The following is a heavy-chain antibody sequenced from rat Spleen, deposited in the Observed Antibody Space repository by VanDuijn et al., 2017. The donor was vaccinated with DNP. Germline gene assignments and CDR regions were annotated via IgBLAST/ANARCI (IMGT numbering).Heavy chain of an antibody. CDR2: IMDDGSGT. J-gene: IGHJ2*01. CDR3: ATHRLRVFHY. V-gene: IGHV5S10*01. Sequence: EVQLVESGGGLVQPGNSLRLSCAASGFNFNDFWMGWVRQAPKKGLEWVGNIMDDGSGTYYRDSVKGRFTISRDNAKSTLYLQMDSLRSEDTATYYCATHRLRVFHYWGQGVMVTVSS. D-gene: IGHD1-7*01. CDR1: GFNFNDFW.